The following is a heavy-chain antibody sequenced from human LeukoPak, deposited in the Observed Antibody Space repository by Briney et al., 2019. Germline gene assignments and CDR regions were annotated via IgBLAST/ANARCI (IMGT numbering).Heavy chain of an antibody. CDR1: GFTFSNYA. D-gene: IGHD3-10*01. CDR2: ISGSGGYT. CDR3: AKEGYYGSGSYYRGGFDY. Sequence: GGSLRLSCAASGFTFSNYAMSWVRQAPGKGLEWVSAISGSGGYTVHADSVKGRFTISRDNSKNTLYLQMNSLRVEDTAVYYCAKEGYYGSGSYYRGGFDYWGQGTLVTVSS. V-gene: IGHV3-23*01. J-gene: IGHJ4*02.